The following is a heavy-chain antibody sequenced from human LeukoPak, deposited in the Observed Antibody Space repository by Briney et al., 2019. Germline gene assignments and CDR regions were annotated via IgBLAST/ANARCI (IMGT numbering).Heavy chain of an antibody. CDR2: ISDGGGNT. Sequence: GGSLRLSCAASGFTFSNYGMTWVRQAPGKGLEWVSSISDGGGNTYYADSVRGRFTISRDNSKSTLYLHMNSLRAEDTALYYCARDLSGAMDVWGQGTTVTVSS. V-gene: IGHV3-23*01. J-gene: IGHJ6*02. CDR1: GFTFSNYG. CDR3: ARDLSGAMDV. D-gene: IGHD6-25*01.